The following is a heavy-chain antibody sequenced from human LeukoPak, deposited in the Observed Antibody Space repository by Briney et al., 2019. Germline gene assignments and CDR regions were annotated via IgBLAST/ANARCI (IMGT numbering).Heavy chain of an antibody. V-gene: IGHV3-23*01. D-gene: IGHD3-10*01. Sequence: GGSLRLSCAASGFTFSNYGMHWVRQAPGEGLEWVASISAGGLNTYYADAVEGRFSISRDNSKDTVFLQMNSLRAEDTALYYCAKYSTSIIRGAFDFWGQGTMVTVSS. CDR3: AKYSTSIIRGAFDF. CDR1: GFTFSNYG. CDR2: ISAGGLNT. J-gene: IGHJ3*01.